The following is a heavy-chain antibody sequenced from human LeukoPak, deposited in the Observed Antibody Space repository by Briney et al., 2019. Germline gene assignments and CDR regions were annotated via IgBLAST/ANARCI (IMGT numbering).Heavy chain of an antibody. CDR3: ARASRNVLLWFGEFDY. V-gene: IGHV4-4*02. CDR2: IYHSGST. D-gene: IGHD3-10*01. Sequence: SGTLSLTCAVSGGSISSSNWWSWVRQPPGKGLEWIGEIYHSGSTNYNPSLKSRVTISVDKSKNQFSLKLSSVTAADTAVYYCARASRNVLLWFGEFDYWGQGTLVTVSS. CDR1: GGSISSSNW. J-gene: IGHJ4*02.